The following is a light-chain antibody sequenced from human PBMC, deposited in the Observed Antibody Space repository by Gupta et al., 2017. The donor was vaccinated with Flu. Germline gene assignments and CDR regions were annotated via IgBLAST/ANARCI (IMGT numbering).Light chain of an antibody. Sequence: ANVLLSPGESATPSCRASQRIRRSYLAWYQQKPGQAPKLLIYGASSRANGFPDRFSGSGSGTDFTLTISRREPEDFAVYYCQHEGNSAFTFGHGTKVDIK. J-gene: IGKJ3*01. CDR3: QHEGNSAFT. CDR1: QRIRRSY. CDR2: GAS. V-gene: IGKV3-20*01.